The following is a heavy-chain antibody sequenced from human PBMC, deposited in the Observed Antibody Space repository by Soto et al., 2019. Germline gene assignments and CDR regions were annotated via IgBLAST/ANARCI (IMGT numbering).Heavy chain of an antibody. V-gene: IGHV3-23*01. D-gene: IGHD5-18*01. CDR1: GFTVSSYA. CDR3: AKVGDTAPPRYGMDV. CDR2: ISGSGGST. J-gene: IGHJ6*02. Sequence: GSLRLACSASGFTVSSYAMSWVRQAPGKGLEWVSAISGSGGSTYYADSVKGRFTISRDNYKNTLYLQMNSLRAEDKAVYYCAKVGDTAPPRYGMDVWGQGTTV.